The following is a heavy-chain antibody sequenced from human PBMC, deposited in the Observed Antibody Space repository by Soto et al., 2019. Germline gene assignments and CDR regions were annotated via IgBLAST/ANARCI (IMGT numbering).Heavy chain of an antibody. CDR2: INPNSGGT. J-gene: IGHJ6*02. CDR3: ARSLLDEYSSSWRSAYYGMDV. Sequence: ASVKVSCKASGFTFSAYYIYWVRQAPGQGLEWIRWINPNSGGTNNAQKFQGRVTMTRDTSTSTVYMELSALISDDTAVYFCARSLLDEYSSSWRSAYYGMDVWGQGTTVTVSS. V-gene: IGHV1-2*02. D-gene: IGHD2-2*01. CDR1: GFTFSAYY.